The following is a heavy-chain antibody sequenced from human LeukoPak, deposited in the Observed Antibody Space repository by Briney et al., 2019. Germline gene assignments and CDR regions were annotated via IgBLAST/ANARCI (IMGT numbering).Heavy chain of an antibody. CDR3: ARGATVVTSFDY. V-gene: IGHV4-31*03. J-gene: IGHJ4*02. CDR2: IYYSGST. Sequence: SETLSLTCTVSGGSISSGGYYWSWIRQHPGKGLEWIGYIYYSGSTYYNPSLKSRVTISVDTSKNQFSLKLSSVTAADTAVYYCARGATVVTSFDYWGQGTLVTVSS. D-gene: IGHD4-23*01. CDR1: GGSISSGGYY.